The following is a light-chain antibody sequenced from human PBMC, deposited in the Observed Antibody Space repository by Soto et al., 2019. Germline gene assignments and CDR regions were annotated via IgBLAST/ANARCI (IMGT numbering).Light chain of an antibody. Sequence: DIQLTQSPSFLSASVGDRVTITCRASQGISSFLAWYQQKPGKAPKLLIYAASTLQSGVPSRFSGSGSGTDFTLTISSLQPEDFATCYCQQLNSYPITFGQGTRLEIK. V-gene: IGKV1-9*01. J-gene: IGKJ5*01. CDR2: AAS. CDR3: QQLNSYPIT. CDR1: QGISSF.